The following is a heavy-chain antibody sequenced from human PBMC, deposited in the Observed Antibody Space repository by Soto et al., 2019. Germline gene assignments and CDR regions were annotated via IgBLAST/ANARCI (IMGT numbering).Heavy chain of an antibody. CDR2: IIPILGIA. V-gene: IGHV1-69*08. J-gene: IGHJ4*02. D-gene: IGHD2-21*02. Sequence: QVQLVQSGAEVKKPGSSVKVSCKASGSTFSSYTISWVRQAPGQGLEWMGRIIPILGIANYAQKFQGRVTITADKSTRTDYMELSSLRSEDTALYYCAREQYGGDPMIWGQGTLVTVSS. CDR1: GSTFSSYT. CDR3: AREQYGGDPMI.